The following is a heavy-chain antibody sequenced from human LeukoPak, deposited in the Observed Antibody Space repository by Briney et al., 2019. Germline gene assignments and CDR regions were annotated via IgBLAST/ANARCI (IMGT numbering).Heavy chain of an antibody. CDR1: GITLSNYG. CDR3: AKRGVVIRVILVGFHKEAYYFDS. Sequence: GGSLRLSCAVSGITLSNYGMSWVRQAPGKGLEWVAGISDSGGRTNYADSVKGRFTISGDNPKNTLYLQMNRLRAEDTAVYFCAKRGVVIRVILVGFHKEAYYFDSWGQGALVTVSS. CDR2: ISDSGGRT. D-gene: IGHD3-22*01. V-gene: IGHV3-23*01. J-gene: IGHJ4*02.